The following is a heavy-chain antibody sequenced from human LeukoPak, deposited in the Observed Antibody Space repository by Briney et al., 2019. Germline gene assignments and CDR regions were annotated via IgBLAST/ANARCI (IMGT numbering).Heavy chain of an antibody. CDR2: ISSSSSYI. D-gene: IGHD3-22*01. CDR1: GFTFSSYS. CDR3: ARALHNDSSGYLSGCFDY. J-gene: IGHJ4*02. V-gene: IGHV3-21*01. Sequence: GGSLRLSCVASGFTFSSYSMNWVRQAPGKGLEWVSSISSSSSYIYYADSLKGRFTISRDNAKNSLYLQMNSLRAEDTAVYYCARALHNDSSGYLSGCFDYWGQGTLVTVSS.